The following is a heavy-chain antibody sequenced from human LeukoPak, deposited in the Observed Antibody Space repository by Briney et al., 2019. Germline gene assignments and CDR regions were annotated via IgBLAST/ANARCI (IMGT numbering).Heavy chain of an antibody. Sequence: AGGSLRLSCAASGFTFSSYAMSWVRQAPGKGLEWVSAISGSGGSTYYADSVKGRFTISRDNSKNTLYLQMNSLRAEDTAVYYCASYSRLQFDPWGQGTLVTVSS. V-gene: IGHV3-23*01. J-gene: IGHJ5*02. CDR2: ISGSGGST. CDR1: GFTFSSYA. CDR3: ASYSRLQFDP. D-gene: IGHD2-15*01.